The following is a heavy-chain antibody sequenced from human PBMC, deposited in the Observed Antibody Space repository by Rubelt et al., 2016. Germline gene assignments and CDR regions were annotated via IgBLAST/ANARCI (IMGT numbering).Heavy chain of an antibody. CDR2: VYGAGGTT. J-gene: IGHJ4*02. V-gene: IGHV3-23*01. Sequence: EVQLLESGGGLIQPGGSLRLSCAASGFTFSSFATSWVRQAPGKGLEWVSSVYGAGGTTNYADSLKGRFTISRDNSKNTVYLQMNSLRAEDKAIYYCPRGYIEPDYWGQGTLVTVSS. D-gene: IGHD1-1*01. CDR1: GFTFSSFA. CDR3: PRGYIEPDY.